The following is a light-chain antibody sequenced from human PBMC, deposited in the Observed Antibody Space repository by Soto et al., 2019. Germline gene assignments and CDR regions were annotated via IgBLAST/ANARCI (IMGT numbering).Light chain of an antibody. V-gene: IGLV2-11*01. CDR2: DVT. Sequence: QSVVTQPPSASGTPGQRVTISCTGTSSDVGGYEYVSWYQQHPGQAPKFIIYDVTKRPSGVPDRFSGSKSGNTASLTISGLQAEDEADYYCCSYAGSYSWVFGGGTQLTVL. CDR1: SSDVGGYEY. CDR3: CSYAGSYSWV. J-gene: IGLJ7*01.